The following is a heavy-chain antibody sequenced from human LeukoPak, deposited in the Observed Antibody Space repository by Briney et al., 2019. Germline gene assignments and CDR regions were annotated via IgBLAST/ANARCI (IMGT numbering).Heavy chain of an antibody. CDR1: GYTFTDSN. V-gene: IGHV1-2*02. CDR3: ARTPLSYTMVRGVDY. D-gene: IGHD3-10*01. Sequence: ASVKVSCKTSGYTFTDSNIHWVRQAPGQGPEWMGWINPNSGATNYAQKFQGRVTMTTDTSTSTAYMELRSLRSDDTAVYYCARTPLSYTMVRGVDYWGQGTLVTVSS. J-gene: IGHJ4*02. CDR2: INPNSGAT.